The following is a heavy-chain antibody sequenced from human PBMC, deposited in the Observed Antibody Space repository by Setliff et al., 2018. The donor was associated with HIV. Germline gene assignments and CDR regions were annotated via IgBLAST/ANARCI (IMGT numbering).Heavy chain of an antibody. V-gene: IGHV1-46*01. CDR3: ARDHMSVGAWVGATSRGLFQH. D-gene: IGHD1-26*01. Sequence: ASVKVSCKASGYTFITYYMHWVRQAPGQGLEWMGIINPSGSSTNYAQKFQGRVTMTRDTSTSTVYMELSSLRSEDTAVYYCARDHMSVGAWVGATSRGLFQHWGQGTLVTVS. CDR1: GYTFITYY. CDR2: INPSGSST. J-gene: IGHJ1*01.